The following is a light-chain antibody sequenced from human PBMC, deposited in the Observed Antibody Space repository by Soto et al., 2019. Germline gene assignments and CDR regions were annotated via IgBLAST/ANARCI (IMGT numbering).Light chain of an antibody. Sequence: IVLTQSPGTLSLSPGDRATLSCRASQSVSSSYLAWYQQKPGQAPRLLIYDASSRATGIPDRFSGSGSGTDFTLIISRLEPEDFAVYYCQQYGRSPWTFGQGTKVDI. V-gene: IGKV3-20*01. CDR3: QQYGRSPWT. CDR2: DAS. J-gene: IGKJ1*01. CDR1: QSVSSSY.